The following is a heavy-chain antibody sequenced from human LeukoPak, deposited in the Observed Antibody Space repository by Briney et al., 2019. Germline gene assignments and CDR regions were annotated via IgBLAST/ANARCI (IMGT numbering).Heavy chain of an antibody. J-gene: IGHJ4*02. D-gene: IGHD4-17*01. Sequence: GGSLRLSCAASGFTFSSCAMSWVRQAPGKGLEWASAISGSGGSTFYTDSVKGRFTISRDNSENTVYLQMNSLRAEDTAVYYCAKYVGYGVNYGSDYWGQGTLVTVSS. CDR2: ISGSGGST. CDR1: GFTFSSCA. CDR3: AKYVGYGVNYGSDY. V-gene: IGHV3-23*01.